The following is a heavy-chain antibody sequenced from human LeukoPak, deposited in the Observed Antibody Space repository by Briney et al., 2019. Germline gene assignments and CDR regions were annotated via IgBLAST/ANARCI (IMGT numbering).Heavy chain of an antibody. J-gene: IGHJ3*02. CDR3: ARLSWNDRADAFDI. CDR2: ISGSGGST. V-gene: IGHV3-23*01. D-gene: IGHD1-1*01. Sequence: PGGSLRLSCAASGFTFSSYAMSWVRQAPGKGLEWVSAISGSGGSTYYADSVKGRFTISRDNSKNTVYFQMNSLRVDDTAVYYCARLSWNDRADAFDIWGQGTMVTVSS. CDR1: GFTFSSYA.